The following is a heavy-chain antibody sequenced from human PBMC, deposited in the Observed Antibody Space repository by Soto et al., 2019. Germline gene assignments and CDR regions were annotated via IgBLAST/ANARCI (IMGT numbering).Heavy chain of an antibody. V-gene: IGHV3-9*01. CDR3: TKDMAGTTGAFDI. Sequence: DVQLVESGGGLVQPGRSLRLSCEASRFTFADYGVHWVRLAPGKGLEWVSGVSWNGGSIGYADSVQGRFTISRDNAKNSLYLQMNNLRSEDTALYYCTKDMAGTTGAFDIWGQGTMVTVSS. CDR1: RFTFADYG. D-gene: IGHD1-1*01. J-gene: IGHJ3*02. CDR2: VSWNGGSI.